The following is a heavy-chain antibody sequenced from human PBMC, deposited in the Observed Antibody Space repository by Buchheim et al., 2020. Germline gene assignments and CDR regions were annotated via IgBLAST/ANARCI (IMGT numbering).Heavy chain of an antibody. Sequence: QVQLQESGPGLVRPSGTLSLTCTVSGTSLGSYYWAWIRQPPGKGLECLGYISSSGSATYKPSLKSRVAMSIDTSNRRFSFFLSSVTAADTAVYYCVRSPTYYYDKHGYYRNWYFDLWGRGT. CDR3: VRSPTYYYDKHGYYRNWYFDL. J-gene: IGHJ2*01. V-gene: IGHV4-59*01. CDR1: GTSLGSYY. D-gene: IGHD3-22*01. CDR2: ISSSGSA.